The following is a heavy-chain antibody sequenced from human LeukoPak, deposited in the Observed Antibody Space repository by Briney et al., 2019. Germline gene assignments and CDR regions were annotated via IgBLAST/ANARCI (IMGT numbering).Heavy chain of an antibody. D-gene: IGHD6-19*01. CDR3: SKRGPNTGWHFFDH. CDR1: GFTFSNYA. J-gene: IGHJ5*02. Sequence: GGSLRLSCAVSGFTFSNYALSWVRQPPARGLEGVSSINEVGDDTNYVDSVRGRFTVSRDNSKNTLYLQLNSLRAEDTALYYCSKRGPNTGWHFFDHWGPGTLVTVS. CDR2: INEVGDDT. V-gene: IGHV3-23*01.